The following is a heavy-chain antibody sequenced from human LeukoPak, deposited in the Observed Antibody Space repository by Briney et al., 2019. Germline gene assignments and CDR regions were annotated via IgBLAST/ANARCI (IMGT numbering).Heavy chain of an antibody. V-gene: IGHV5-51*01. Sequence: GESLKISCKGSGYSFTSYWIGWVRQMPGKGLEWMGIIYPGDSDTRYSPSFQGQVTISADKSISTAYLQWSSLKASDTAMYYCARGPGYGYPLEYYYYMDVWGKGTTVTISS. CDR2: IYPGDSDT. CDR1: GYSFTSYW. J-gene: IGHJ6*03. CDR3: ARGPGYGYPLEYYYYMDV. D-gene: IGHD3-16*02.